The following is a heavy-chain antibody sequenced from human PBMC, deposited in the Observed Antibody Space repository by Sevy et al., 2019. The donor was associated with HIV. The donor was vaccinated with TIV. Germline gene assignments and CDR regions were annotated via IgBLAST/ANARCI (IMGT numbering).Heavy chain of an antibody. V-gene: IGHV3-11*01. J-gene: IGHJ3*02. CDR3: ARRRIEITNGHDAFDI. CDR2: ISSSGSTI. CDR1: GFTFSDYY. Sequence: GGSLRLSCVASGFTFSDYYMSWIRQAPGKGLEWVSYISSSGSTIYYADSVKGRFTISRDNAKNSLYLQMNSLRAEDTAVYYCARRRIEITNGHDAFDIWGQGTMVTVSS. D-gene: IGHD3-10*01.